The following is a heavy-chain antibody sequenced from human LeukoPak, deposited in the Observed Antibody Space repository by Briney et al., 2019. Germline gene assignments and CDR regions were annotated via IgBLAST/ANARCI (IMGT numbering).Heavy chain of an antibody. Sequence: ASVKVSCKAFGYTFTSNYMHWVRQAPGQGPEWMGVISPSGGSTTYAQKFQGRVTLTRDMSTSTDYLELSSLRSEDTAVYYCATGLPTMIVVVNPFDYWGQGTLVTVSS. CDR1: GYTFTSNY. D-gene: IGHD3-22*01. J-gene: IGHJ4*02. V-gene: IGHV1-46*01. CDR2: ISPSGGST. CDR3: ATGLPTMIVVVNPFDY.